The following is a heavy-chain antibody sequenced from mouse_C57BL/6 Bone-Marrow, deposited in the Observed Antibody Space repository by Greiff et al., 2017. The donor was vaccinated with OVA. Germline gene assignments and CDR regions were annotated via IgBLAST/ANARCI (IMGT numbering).Heavy chain of an antibody. Sequence: QVQLQQPGAELVKPGASVKLSCKASGYTFTSYWMQWVKQRPGQGLEWIGEIDPSDSYTNYNQKFKGKATLTVDPSSSTAYMQLSSLTSEDSAVYYCAKYGSSSWFAYWGQGTLVTVSA. J-gene: IGHJ3*01. CDR3: AKYGSSSWFAY. D-gene: IGHD1-1*01. V-gene: IGHV1-50*01. CDR1: GYTFTSYW. CDR2: IDPSDSYT.